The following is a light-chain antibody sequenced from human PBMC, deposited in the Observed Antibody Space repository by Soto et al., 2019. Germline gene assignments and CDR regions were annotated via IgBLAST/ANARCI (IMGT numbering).Light chain of an antibody. CDR1: QSISSW. J-gene: IGKJ4*01. V-gene: IGKV1-5*03. Sequence: DIQMTQSPSTLSASVRDRVTITCRASQSISSWLAWYQQKAGKAPKLLIYKASSLESGVPSRFSGSGSGTEFTLTISSLQPEDFETYYCQQYNNYPLTFGGGTKVDI. CDR3: QQYNNYPLT. CDR2: KAS.